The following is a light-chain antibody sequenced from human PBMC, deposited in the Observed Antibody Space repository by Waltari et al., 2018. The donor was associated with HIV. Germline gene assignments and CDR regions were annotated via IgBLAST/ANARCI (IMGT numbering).Light chain of an antibody. V-gene: IGLV2-14*03. Sequence: QSALTQPDSVSGSPGQSITISCTGASSDVGRYNSVSWYQQHPGKAPKLMIRDVSNRPSGVYNRFSGSKSGNTASLTISGLQAEDEADYYCSSYTGSSTLGVFGGGTRVTVL. CDR1: SSDVGRYNS. CDR3: SSYTGSSTLGV. CDR2: DVS. J-gene: IGLJ1*01.